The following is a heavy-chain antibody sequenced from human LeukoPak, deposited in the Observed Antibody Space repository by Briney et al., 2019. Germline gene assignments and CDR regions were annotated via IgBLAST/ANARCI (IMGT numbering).Heavy chain of an antibody. CDR2: INPNSGGT. D-gene: IGHD5-24*01. CDR1: GYTFTGYY. J-gene: IGHJ4*02. CDR3: AKDTGGRRWLQPCFDY. V-gene: IGHV1-2*02. Sequence: ASVKVSCKASGYTFTGYYMHWVRQAPGQGLEWMGWINPNSGGTNYAQKFQGRVTMTRDTSISTAYMELSSLRSDDTAVYYCAKDTGGRRWLQPCFDYWGQGTLVTVSS.